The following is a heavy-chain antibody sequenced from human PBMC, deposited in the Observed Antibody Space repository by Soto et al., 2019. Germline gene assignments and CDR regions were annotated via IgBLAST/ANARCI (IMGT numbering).Heavy chain of an antibody. CDR1: GYSFTSYW. CDR3: AAATVTTLPYYYGMDV. J-gene: IGHJ6*02. CDR2: IYPGGSDT. Sequence: GESLKISCKGSGYSFTSYWIGWVRQMPRKGLEWMGIIYPGGSDTRYSPSFQGQVTISADKSISTAYLQWSSLKASDTAMYYCAAATVTTLPYYYGMDVWGQGTTVTVSS. V-gene: IGHV5-51*01. D-gene: IGHD4-17*01.